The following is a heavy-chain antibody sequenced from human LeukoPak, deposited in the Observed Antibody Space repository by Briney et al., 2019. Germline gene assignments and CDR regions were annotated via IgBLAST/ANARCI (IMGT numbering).Heavy chain of an antibody. CDR1: GGTFSSYA. V-gene: IGHV1-69*13. CDR3: ASLGAFLGYCSGGSCYSGY. J-gene: IGHJ4*02. D-gene: IGHD2-15*01. CDR2: IIPIFGTA. Sequence: SVKVSCKASGGTFSSYAISWVRQAPGQGLEWMGGIIPIFGTANYAQKFQGRVTITADESTSTAYMELSSLRSEDTAVYYCASLGAFLGYCSGGSCYSGYWGQGTLVTVSS.